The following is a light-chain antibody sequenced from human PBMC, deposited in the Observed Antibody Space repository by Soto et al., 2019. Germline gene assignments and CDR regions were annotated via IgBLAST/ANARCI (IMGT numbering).Light chain of an antibody. J-gene: IGKJ1*01. CDR1: QSLLQSDGYTY. CDR3: MQALQTPLT. V-gene: IGKV2-28*01. Sequence: DIVMTQSPLSLPVTPGEPASISCRSSQSLLQSDGYTYLDWYLQKPGQPPQLLIHLGSNRASGVPDRFSGSGSGTDFTLKISRVEAGDVGIYYCMQALQTPLTFGQGTKVDIK. CDR2: LGS.